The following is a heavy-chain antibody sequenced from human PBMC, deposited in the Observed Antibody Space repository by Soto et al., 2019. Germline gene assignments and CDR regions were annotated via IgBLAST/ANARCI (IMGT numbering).Heavy chain of an antibody. D-gene: IGHD3-16*01. CDR1: GYTFTSYG. CDR2: INAYNGNA. J-gene: IGHJ4*02. Sequence: QVQLVQSGAEVKKPGASVKVSCKASGYTFTSYGISWVRQAPGQGLEWMGWINAYNGNANYAQTLQGILTMTTATSTSTAYMELLSLRSDDTAVYYCARDWFGVDYCGQGTLVTVSS. CDR3: ARDWFGVDY. V-gene: IGHV1-18*01.